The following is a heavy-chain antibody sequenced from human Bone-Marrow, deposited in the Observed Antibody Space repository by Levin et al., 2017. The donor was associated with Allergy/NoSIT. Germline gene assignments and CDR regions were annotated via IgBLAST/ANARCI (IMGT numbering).Heavy chain of an antibody. J-gene: IGHJ5*02. CDR2: ISAYNGNT. V-gene: IGHV1-18*01. CDR3: ARERAHDYGGNWFDP. D-gene: IGHD4-23*01. Sequence: ASVKVSCKASGYTFTSYGISWVRQAPGQGLEWMGWISAYNGNTNYAQKLQGRVTMTTDTSTSTAYMELRSLRSDDTAVYYCARERAHDYGGNWFDPWGQGTLVTVSS. CDR1: GYTFTSYG.